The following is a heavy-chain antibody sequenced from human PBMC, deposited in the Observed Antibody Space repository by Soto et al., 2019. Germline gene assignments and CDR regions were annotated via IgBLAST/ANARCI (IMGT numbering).Heavy chain of an antibody. Sequence: PSVKVSCKASGFTFTSSAVQWVRQARGQRLERIGWIVVGSGNTNYAQKFQERVTITRDMSTSTAYMELSSLRSEDTAVYYCAAAEKGDPMDVWGQGTTVTVSS. CDR1: GFTFTSSA. D-gene: IGHD1-26*01. CDR2: IVVGSGNT. CDR3: AAAEKGDPMDV. J-gene: IGHJ6*02. V-gene: IGHV1-58*01.